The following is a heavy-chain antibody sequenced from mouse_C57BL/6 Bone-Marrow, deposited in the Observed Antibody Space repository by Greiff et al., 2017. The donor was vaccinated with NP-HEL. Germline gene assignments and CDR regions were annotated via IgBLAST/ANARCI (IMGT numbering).Heavy chain of an antibody. V-gene: IGHV14-4*01. CDR2: IDPENGDT. J-gene: IGHJ2*01. D-gene: IGHD1-1*01. Sequence: EVKLVESGAELVRPGASVKLSCTASGFNIKGDYMHWVKQRPEQGLEWIGWIDPENGDTEYASKFQGKATIPADTSSNTAYLQLSSLTSEDPAVYYCTSSSIAAVVNFDYWGQGTTLTVSA. CDR3: TSSSIAAVVNFDY. CDR1: GFNIKGDY.